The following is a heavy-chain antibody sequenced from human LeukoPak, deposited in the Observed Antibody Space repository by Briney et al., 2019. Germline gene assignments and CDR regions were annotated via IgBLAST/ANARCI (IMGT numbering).Heavy chain of an antibody. CDR3: ARDIVVVPAVRGWFDP. V-gene: IGHV1-18*01. D-gene: IGHD2-2*01. CDR1: GYTFTSYG. CDR2: ISAYNGNT. Sequence: PEASVKVSCRASGYTFTSYGISWVRQAPGQGLEWMGWISAYNGNTNYAQTLQGRVTMTTDTSTSTAYMELRSLRSDDTAVYYCARDIVVVPAVRGWFDPWGQGTLVTVSP. J-gene: IGHJ5*02.